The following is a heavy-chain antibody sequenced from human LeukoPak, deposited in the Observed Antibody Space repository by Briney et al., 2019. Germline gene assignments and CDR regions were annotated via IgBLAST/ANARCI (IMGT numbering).Heavy chain of an antibody. CDR3: ARFPGIAAKNDY. V-gene: IGHV3-53*01. Sequence: GGSLRLSCAASGFTVSSNYMSWVRQAPGKGLEWVSVIYSGGSTYYADSVKGRFTISRDNSKNTLYLQMNSLRAEDTAVYYCARFPGIAAKNDYWGQGTLVTVSS. D-gene: IGHD6-13*01. CDR2: IYSGGST. CDR1: GFTVSSNY. J-gene: IGHJ4*02.